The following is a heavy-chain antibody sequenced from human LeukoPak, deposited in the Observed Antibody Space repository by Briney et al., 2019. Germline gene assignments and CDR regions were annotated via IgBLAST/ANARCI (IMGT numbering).Heavy chain of an antibody. V-gene: IGHV3-23*01. CDR3: AKSWGYYGL. Sequence: GGSLRLSCAASGFTFSSYAMSWVRPPPGKGLEWVSAISGSGGSTYYAASVKGRFTISRDNSKNTLYLQMNSLRAEDTAVYYCAKSWGYYGLWGQGTLVTVSS. CDR2: ISGSGGST. CDR1: GFTFSSYA. D-gene: IGHD3-10*01. J-gene: IGHJ4*02.